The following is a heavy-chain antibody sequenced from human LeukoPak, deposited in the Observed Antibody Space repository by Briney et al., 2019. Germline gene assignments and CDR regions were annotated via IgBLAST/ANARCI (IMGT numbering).Heavy chain of an antibody. V-gene: IGHV3-23*01. Sequence: PGGSLRLSCAASGFTFSSYAMSWVRQAPGKGLEWVSAISGSGGSTYYADSVKGRFTISRDNSNNTLYLQMNSLRPEDTAMYYCARDTGRAQQLWNWFDAWGQGTLVTVPS. J-gene: IGHJ5*02. CDR1: GFTFSSYA. D-gene: IGHD2-2*01. CDR2: ISGSGGST. CDR3: ARDTGRAQQLWNWFDA.